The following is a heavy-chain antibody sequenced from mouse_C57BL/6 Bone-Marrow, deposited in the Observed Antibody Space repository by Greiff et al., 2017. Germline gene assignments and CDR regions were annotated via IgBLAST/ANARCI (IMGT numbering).Heavy chain of an antibody. CDR2: IYPRSGNT. D-gene: IGHD2-4*01. V-gene: IGHV1-81*01. CDR3: SYDYVYYYAMDY. J-gene: IGHJ4*01. Sequence: VQLQQSGAELARPGASVKLSCTASGYTFTSYGISWVKQRPGQGLEWIGEIYPRSGNTYYNEKFQGKATLTAAKSSSTAYMELRSLTSEDSAVYFCSYDYVYYYAMDYWGQGTSVTVSS. CDR1: GYTFTSYG.